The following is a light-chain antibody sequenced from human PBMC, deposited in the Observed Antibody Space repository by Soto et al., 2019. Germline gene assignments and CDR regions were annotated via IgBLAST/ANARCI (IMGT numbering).Light chain of an antibody. CDR2: DNS. Sequence: QSVLTQPPSVSGAPGQRVTISCTGSSSNIGAGYDVHWYQQLPGTAPKLLIYDNSNRPSGVPDRFSGSKSGTSASLVITGLQAEDEADYYCQSYDSSLSGLFGGGTQLTVL. V-gene: IGLV1-40*01. CDR3: QSYDSSLSGL. CDR1: SSNIGAGYD. J-gene: IGLJ2*01.